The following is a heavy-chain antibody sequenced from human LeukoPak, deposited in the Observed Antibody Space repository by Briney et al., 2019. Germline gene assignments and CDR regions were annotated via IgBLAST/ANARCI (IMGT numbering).Heavy chain of an antibody. Sequence: ETLSLTCTVSGGSISSYYWSWIRQPPGKGLEWVSILYSGGTTSYADSVKGRFIISRDYSKNTLYLQMNSLRAEDTALYYCARTTGGNAYFDYWGQGTLVTVSS. V-gene: IGHV3-66*01. CDR3: ARTTGGNAYFDY. D-gene: IGHD4-17*01. CDR2: LYSGGTT. J-gene: IGHJ4*02. CDR1: GGSISSYY.